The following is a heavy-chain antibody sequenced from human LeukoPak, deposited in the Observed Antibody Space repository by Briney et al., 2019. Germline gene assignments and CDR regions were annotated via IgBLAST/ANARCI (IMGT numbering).Heavy chain of an antibody. V-gene: IGHV4-39*01. CDR3: ARGGAVADAFDI. Sequence: SETLSLTCTVSGGSISSSSYYWGWIRQPPGKGLEWIGSIYYSGSTYYNPSLKSRVTISVDTSKNQFSLKLSSVTAADTAVYYCARGGAVADAFDIWGQGTMVTVSS. J-gene: IGHJ3*02. D-gene: IGHD6-19*01. CDR1: GGSISSSSYY. CDR2: IYYSGST.